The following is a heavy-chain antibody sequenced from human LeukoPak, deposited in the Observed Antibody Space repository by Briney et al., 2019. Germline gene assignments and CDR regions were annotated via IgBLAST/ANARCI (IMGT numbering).Heavy chain of an antibody. D-gene: IGHD4-17*01. Sequence: PGGSLRLSCAASGFTFSGYSMSWVRQAPGKGLEWVSSISSSSSYIDYADSVKGRFTISRDNAKNSLYLQMNSLRAKDTAVYYCARQPSNYGDLYFDYWGQGTMVTVSS. CDR2: ISSSSSYI. V-gene: IGHV3-21*01. CDR1: GFTFSGYS. CDR3: ARQPSNYGDLYFDY. J-gene: IGHJ4*02.